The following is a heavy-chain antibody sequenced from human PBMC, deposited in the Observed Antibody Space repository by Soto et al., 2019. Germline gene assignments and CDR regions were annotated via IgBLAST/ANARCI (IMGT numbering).Heavy chain of an antibody. Sequence: PSETLSLTCTVSGGSISSYYWSWIRQPPGKGLEWIGYIYYSGSTNYNPSLKSRVTISVDTSKNQFSLKLSSVTAADTAVYYCARVTPPDAYCSSTSCLSYGMDVWGQGTTVTVSS. D-gene: IGHD2-2*01. CDR3: ARVTPPDAYCSSTSCLSYGMDV. CDR2: IYYSGST. J-gene: IGHJ6*02. V-gene: IGHV4-59*01. CDR1: GGSISSYY.